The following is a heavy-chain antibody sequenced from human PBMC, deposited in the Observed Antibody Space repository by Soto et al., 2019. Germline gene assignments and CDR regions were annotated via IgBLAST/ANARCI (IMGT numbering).Heavy chain of an antibody. CDR2: ISSSSSTI. D-gene: IGHD6-6*01. Sequence: VQLVESGGGLVQPGGSLRLSCAASGFTFSSYSMNWVRQAPGKGLEWVSYISSSSSTIYYADSVKGRFTISRDNAKNSLYLQMNSLRDEDTAVYCCARPEYSSSSYGMDVWGQGTTVTVSS. CDR1: GFTFSSYS. V-gene: IGHV3-48*02. J-gene: IGHJ6*02. CDR3: ARPEYSSSSYGMDV.